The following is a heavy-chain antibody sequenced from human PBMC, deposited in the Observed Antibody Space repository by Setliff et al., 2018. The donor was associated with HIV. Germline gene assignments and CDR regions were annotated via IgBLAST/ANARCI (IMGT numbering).Heavy chain of an antibody. CDR3: ARGRRSDYYDSNGYLYYYFDL. J-gene: IGHJ2*01. CDR1: GYTFTGYY. CDR2: INPNSGGT. V-gene: IGHV1-2*04. Sequence: ASVKVSCKASGYTFTGYYMHWVRQAPGQGLEWMGWINPNSGGTNYAQKFQGWVTMTRDTSISTAYMELSRLRSDDTAVYYCARGRRSDYYDSNGYLYYYFDLWGRGTLVTVSS. D-gene: IGHD3-22*01.